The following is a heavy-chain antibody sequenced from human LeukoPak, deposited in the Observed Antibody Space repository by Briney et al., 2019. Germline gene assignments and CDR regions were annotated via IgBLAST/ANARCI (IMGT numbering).Heavy chain of an antibody. V-gene: IGHV3-23*01. D-gene: IGHD6-13*01. J-gene: IGHJ5*02. CDR2: ISGSGSST. CDR3: AKRDSSNMAYFDP. Sequence: QTGGSLRLSCAASGFTFFTYSMNWVRQAPGKGLEWVSTISGSGSSTYYADSVKGRFTISRDNSKNTLYLQMNSLRAEDTAIYYCAKRDSSNMAYFDPWGQGTLVTVSS. CDR1: GFTFFTYS.